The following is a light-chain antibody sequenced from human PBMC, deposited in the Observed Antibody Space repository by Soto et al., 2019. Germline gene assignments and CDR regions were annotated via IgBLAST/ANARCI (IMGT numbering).Light chain of an antibody. V-gene: IGKV3-15*01. Sequence: EIVMTQSPATLSVSPVERATLSCRASQSVSSNLAWYQQKPGQAARLLIYGASTRAPGMPARFSGSGSGTEFTITISSLQSEDFAVYYCQQYNNWPPWTFGQGTKVDIK. CDR2: GAS. CDR1: QSVSSN. J-gene: IGKJ1*01. CDR3: QQYNNWPPWT.